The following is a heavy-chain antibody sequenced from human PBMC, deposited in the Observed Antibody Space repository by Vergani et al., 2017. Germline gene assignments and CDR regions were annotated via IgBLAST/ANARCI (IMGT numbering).Heavy chain of an antibody. V-gene: IGHV4-39*01. CDR2: IYYSGST. CDR3: ARHVGSSGRDY. CDR1: GGSISSSSYY. D-gene: IGHD6-19*01. Sequence: QLQLQELGPGLVKPSETLSLTCTVSGGSISSSSYYWGWIRQPPGKGLEWIGSIYYSGSTYYNPSLKSRVTISVDTSKNQFSLKLSSVTAADTAVYYCARHVGSSGRDYWGQGTLVTVSS. J-gene: IGHJ4*02.